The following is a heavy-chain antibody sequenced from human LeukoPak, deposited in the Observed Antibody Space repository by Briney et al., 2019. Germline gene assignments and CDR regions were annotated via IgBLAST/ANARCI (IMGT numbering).Heavy chain of an antibody. CDR2: IYYSGST. CDR3: ARDHSGSYGGGWFDP. Sequence: SETLSLTCTVSGGSISSGDYYWSWIRQPPGKGLEWIGYIYYSGSTYYNPSLKSRVTISVDTSKNQFSLKLSSVTAADTAVYYCARDHSGSYGGGWFDPWGQGTLVTVSS. D-gene: IGHD1-26*01. V-gene: IGHV4-30-4*01. J-gene: IGHJ5*02. CDR1: GGSISSGDYY.